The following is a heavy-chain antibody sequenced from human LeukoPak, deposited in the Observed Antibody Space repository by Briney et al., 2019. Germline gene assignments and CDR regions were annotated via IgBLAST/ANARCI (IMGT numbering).Heavy chain of an antibody. CDR1: GGTFSSYA. J-gene: IGHJ4*02. CDR2: IISIFGTA. CDR3: ARDKASAAAGTKGAFDY. Sequence: ASVKVSCKASGGTFSSYAISWVRQAPGQGLEWMGGIISIFGTANYAQKFQGRVTITADKSTSTAYMELSSLRSEDTAVYYCARDKASAAAGTKGAFDYWGQGTLVTVSS. D-gene: IGHD6-13*01. V-gene: IGHV1-69*06.